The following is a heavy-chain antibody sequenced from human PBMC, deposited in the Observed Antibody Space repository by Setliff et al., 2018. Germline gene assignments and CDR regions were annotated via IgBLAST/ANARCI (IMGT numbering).Heavy chain of an antibody. CDR1: GDSISRSTYY. CDR2: VDHSGNT. Sequence: PSETLSLTCTVSGDSISRSTYYWGWIRQSPGKGLDWIGTVDHSGNTFYNPSLKSRVTISVGTSKNHFSLKLTSVSAADTAVYYCARRDSTGYYGYSFDFWGQGTLVTVSS. J-gene: IGHJ4*02. V-gene: IGHV4-39*02. CDR3: ARRDSTGYYGYSFDF. D-gene: IGHD3-22*01.